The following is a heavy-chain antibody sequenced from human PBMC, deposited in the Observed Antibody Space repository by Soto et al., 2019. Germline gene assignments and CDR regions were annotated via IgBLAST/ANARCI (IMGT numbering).Heavy chain of an antibody. V-gene: IGHV3-30*18. D-gene: IGHD6-19*01. CDR2: ISFDGTSK. J-gene: IGHJ4*02. Sequence: GGSLRLSCAASGFTFSDYGMHWVRQAPGKGLEWVAVISFDGTSKYYADSVKGRFTISRDSSKNTLFLQMNGLRIEDTAVYYCAKRGPTSSSGWFSIDYWGQGVLLTVSS. CDR1: GFTFSDYG. CDR3: AKRGPTSSSGWFSIDY.